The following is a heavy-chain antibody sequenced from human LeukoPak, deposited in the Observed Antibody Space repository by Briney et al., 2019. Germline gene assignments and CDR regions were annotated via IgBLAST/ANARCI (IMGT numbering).Heavy chain of an antibody. D-gene: IGHD1-1*01. CDR3: ARGYYAFDI. V-gene: IGHV4-59*01. CDR1: GGSLSSDY. Sequence: PETLSLTCAVSGGSLSSDYWSSIRPPPRKRLEWIRYIYYSGSTNYKPSLKSRVTISVDTSKNQFSLKLSSVTATDTAVYYCARGYYAFDIWGQGTMVTVSS. CDR2: IYYSGST. J-gene: IGHJ3*02.